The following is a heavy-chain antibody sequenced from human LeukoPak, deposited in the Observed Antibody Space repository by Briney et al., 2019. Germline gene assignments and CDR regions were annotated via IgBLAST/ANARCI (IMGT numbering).Heavy chain of an antibody. CDR2: ISGSGGST. V-gene: IGHV3-23*01. CDR3: AFHPGYSYGYNYYLEN. J-gene: IGHJ4*02. Sequence: GGSLRLSCAVSGFTFSSYAMSWVRQAPGKGLEWVSGISGSGGSTYYADSVKGRFTISRDNSKNTLYLQMNGLRAEDTAVYYCAFHPGYSYGYNYYLENWGQGTLVTVSS. D-gene: IGHD5-18*01. CDR1: GFTFSSYA.